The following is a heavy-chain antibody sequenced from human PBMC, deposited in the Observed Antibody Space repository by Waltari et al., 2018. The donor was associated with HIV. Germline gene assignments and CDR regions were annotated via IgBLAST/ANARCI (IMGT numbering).Heavy chain of an antibody. CDR1: GGSISSYY. J-gene: IGHJ6*02. CDR3: ARVSYDILTGFYYYYGMDV. Sequence: QVQLQESGPGLVKPSETLSLTCTVSGGSISSYYWSWIRQPPGKGLEWIWYSHYSGSTNHNPSPKSRVTITVDTSKNQVSLKLCSGTAAGTAGYYCARVSYDILTGFYYYYGMDVWGQGTTVTVSS. V-gene: IGHV4-59*01. CDR2: SHYSGST. D-gene: IGHD3-9*01.